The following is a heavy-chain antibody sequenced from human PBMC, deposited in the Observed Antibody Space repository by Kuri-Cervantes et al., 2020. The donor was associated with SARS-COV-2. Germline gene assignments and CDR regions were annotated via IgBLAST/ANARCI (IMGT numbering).Heavy chain of an antibody. Sequence: GESLKISCVVSGFSLSNYWMHWVRQAPGKGLVWLARINMGGTSISYADSVKGRFTISRDNAKNTVYVQMNSLRAEDTAVYYCARERLGMDVWGQGTTVTVSS. V-gene: IGHV3-74*01. J-gene: IGHJ6*02. CDR1: GFSLSNYW. CDR2: INMGGTSI. CDR3: ARERLGMDV.